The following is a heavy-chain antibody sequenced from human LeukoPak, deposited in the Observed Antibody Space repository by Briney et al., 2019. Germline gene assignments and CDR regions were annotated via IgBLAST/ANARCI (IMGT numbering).Heavy chain of an antibody. CDR1: GFSFSDSA. Sequence: GGSLRLSCAASGFSFSDSALHWVRQASGKGLEWVGRIRDKANNYATAYAASVKGRFTISRDDSRNTAYLQMSSLKTEDTAVYYCTTVYTATFDYWGQGTLVTVPS. D-gene: IGHD5-18*01. J-gene: IGHJ4*02. CDR3: TTVYTATFDY. V-gene: IGHV3-73*01. CDR2: IRDKANNYAT.